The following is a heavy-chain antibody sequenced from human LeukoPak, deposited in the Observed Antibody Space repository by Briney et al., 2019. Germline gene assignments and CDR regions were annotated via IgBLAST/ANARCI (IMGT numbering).Heavy chain of an antibody. J-gene: IGHJ4*02. Sequence: GGSLRLSCAASGFSLSGYWMTWVRQAPGKGLEWVARIKGDGSSTRHADSMKGRFTISRDNAKNTLYLQMNSLRDEDTAVYYCVREGLECSGSSCQRAAFDYWGQGTLVTVSS. D-gene: IGHD2-2*01. V-gene: IGHV3-74*01. CDR2: IKGDGSST. CDR3: VREGLECSGSSCQRAAFDY. CDR1: GFSLSGYW.